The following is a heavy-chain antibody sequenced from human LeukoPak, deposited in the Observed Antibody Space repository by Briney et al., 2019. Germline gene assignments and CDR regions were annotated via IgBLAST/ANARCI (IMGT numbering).Heavy chain of an antibody. Sequence: GGSLRLSCAASGFTFSSYGMHWVRQAPGKGLEWVAVISYDGSNKYYADSVKGRFTISRDNSKNTLYMQMKSLRAEDTAVYYCAKGRSTVTILSDFDHWGQGTLVTVSS. J-gene: IGHJ4*02. CDR3: AKGRSTVTILSDFDH. CDR1: GFTFSSYG. CDR2: ISYDGSNK. V-gene: IGHV3-30*18. D-gene: IGHD4-17*01.